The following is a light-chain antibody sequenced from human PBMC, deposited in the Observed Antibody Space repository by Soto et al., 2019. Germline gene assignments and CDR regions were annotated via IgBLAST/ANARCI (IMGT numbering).Light chain of an antibody. J-gene: IGLJ1*01. Sequence: QSALTQPASGSGSPGQSITISCTGTSSDVGGYNYVFWYQQHPGKAPKLMIYDVSNRPSGVSNRFSGSKSGNTASLTISGLQAEDEADYYCSSYTTSSTPFYVFGTGTKVTVL. CDR2: DVS. V-gene: IGLV2-14*01. CDR1: SSDVGGYNY. CDR3: SSYTTSSTPFYV.